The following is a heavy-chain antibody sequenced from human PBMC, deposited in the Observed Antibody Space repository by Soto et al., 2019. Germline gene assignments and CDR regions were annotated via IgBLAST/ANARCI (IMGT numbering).Heavy chain of an antibody. CDR2: IWYDGSNK. Sequence: QVQLVESGGGVVQPGRSLRLSCASSGFTFSAYGMHWVRQAPGKGLGWVAVIWYDGSNKYYVDSVKGRFTISRDDSKNTLYLQMNSLRAEDTAVYYCARETGAPLYGMDVWGQGTTVTVSS. D-gene: IGHD7-27*01. V-gene: IGHV3-33*01. J-gene: IGHJ6*02. CDR3: ARETGAPLYGMDV. CDR1: GFTFSAYG.